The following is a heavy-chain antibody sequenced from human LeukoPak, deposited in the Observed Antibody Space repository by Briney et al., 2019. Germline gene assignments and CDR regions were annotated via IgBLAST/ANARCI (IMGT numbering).Heavy chain of an antibody. CDR1: GGTFSSYA. D-gene: IGHD2-2*01. CDR3: VRGCSSTCCYPHWFDP. V-gene: IGHV1-69*05. J-gene: IGHJ5*02. Sequence: ASVKVSCKASGGTFSSYAISWVRQAPGQGLEWMGGIIPIFGTANYAQKFQGRVTITTDESTSTAYMELSSLRSEDTAVYYCVRGCSSTCCYPHWFDPWGQGTLVTVSS. CDR2: IIPIFGTA.